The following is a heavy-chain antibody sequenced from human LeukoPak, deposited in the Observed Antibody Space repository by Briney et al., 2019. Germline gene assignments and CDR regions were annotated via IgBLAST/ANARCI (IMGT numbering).Heavy chain of an antibody. CDR1: GFTFSSYA. Sequence: GGSLRLSCAASGFTFSSYAMSWVRQAPGKGLEWVSAISGSGGSTYYADSVKGRFTISRDNSKNSLYLQMNSLRAEDTAVYYCATYSSLNRREFQFWGQGTLLTVSS. CDR3: ATYSSLNRREFQF. D-gene: IGHD3-22*01. V-gene: IGHV3-23*01. CDR2: ISGSGGST. J-gene: IGHJ1*01.